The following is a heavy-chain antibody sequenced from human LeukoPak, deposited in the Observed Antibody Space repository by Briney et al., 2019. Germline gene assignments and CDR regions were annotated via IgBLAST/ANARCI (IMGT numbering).Heavy chain of an antibody. V-gene: IGHV1-46*01. CDR2: INPSGGST. Sequence: ASVKVSCKASGYTFTSYYMHWVRQAPGQGLEWMGIINPSGGSTSYAQKFQGRVTITRDTSTSTVYMELSSLRSEDTAVYYCARSAAAGANSYYFDYWGQGTLVTVSS. D-gene: IGHD6-13*01. J-gene: IGHJ4*02. CDR3: ARSAAAGANSYYFDY. CDR1: GYTFTSYY.